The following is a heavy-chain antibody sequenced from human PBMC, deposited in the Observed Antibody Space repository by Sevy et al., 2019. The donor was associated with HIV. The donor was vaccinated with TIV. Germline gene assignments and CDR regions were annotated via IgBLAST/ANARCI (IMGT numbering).Heavy chain of an antibody. CDR2: ISGSGRYT. D-gene: IGHD2-15*01. CDR3: AKGFCSGGSCPRDYYYYGMDV. CDR1: EFTFSSYA. J-gene: IGHJ6*02. Sequence: GGSLRLSCAASEFTFSSYAMSWVRQAPGKGLEWVSSISGSGRYTYYVDSVEGRFTISRDNSKNTLYVQMNSLRPEDTAVYYCAKGFCSGGSCPRDYYYYGMDVWGQGTTVTVSS. V-gene: IGHV3-23*01.